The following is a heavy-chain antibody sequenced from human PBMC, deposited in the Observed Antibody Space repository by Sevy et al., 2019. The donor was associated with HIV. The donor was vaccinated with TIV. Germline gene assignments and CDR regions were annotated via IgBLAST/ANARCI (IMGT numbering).Heavy chain of an antibody. Sequence: GGSLRLSCAACGFTFSSYWMSWVRQAPGKGLEWVAVISYDGSNKYYADSVKGRFTISRDNSKNTLYLQMNSLRAEDTAVYYCAKELSSIVVVVAAIDYWGQGTLVTVSS. D-gene: IGHD2-15*01. CDR1: GFTFSSYW. CDR2: ISYDGSNK. V-gene: IGHV3-30*18. CDR3: AKELSSIVVVVAAIDY. J-gene: IGHJ4*02.